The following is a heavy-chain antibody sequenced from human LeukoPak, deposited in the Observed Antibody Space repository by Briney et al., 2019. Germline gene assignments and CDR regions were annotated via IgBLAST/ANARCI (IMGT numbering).Heavy chain of an antibody. CDR2: VYSSGST. Sequence: PSETLSLTCTVSGGSISSESYYWSWIRQPAGKGLEWIGRVYSSGSTDYNPSLKSRLSISVDTSKIQFSLRLSSVTVADTAVYYCARTPLRGATFFTSYPNWFDTWGQGTLVTVSS. CDR1: GGSISSESYY. J-gene: IGHJ5*02. V-gene: IGHV4-61*02. CDR3: ARTPLRGATFFTSYPNWFDT. D-gene: IGHD3-10*01.